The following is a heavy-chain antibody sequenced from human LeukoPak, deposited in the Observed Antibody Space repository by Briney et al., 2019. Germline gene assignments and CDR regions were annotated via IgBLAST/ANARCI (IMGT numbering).Heavy chain of an antibody. CDR3: ARAGLRFLEWLGSYFDY. CDR1: GYTSTGYY. J-gene: IGHJ4*02. V-gene: IGHV1-2*02. D-gene: IGHD3-3*01. CDR2: INPNSGGT. Sequence: ASVKVSCKASGYTSTGYYMHWVRQAPGQGLEWMGWINPNSGGTNYAQKFQGRVTMTRDTSISTAYMELCRLRSDDTAVYYCARAGLRFLEWLGSYFDYWGQGTLVTVSS.